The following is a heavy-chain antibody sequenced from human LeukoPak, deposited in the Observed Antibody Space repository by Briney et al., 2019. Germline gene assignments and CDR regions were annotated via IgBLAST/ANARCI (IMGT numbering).Heavy chain of an antibody. CDR2: ISGSGGST. CDR3: AKRLDLAKDQVAGNDAFDI. V-gene: IGHV3-23*01. D-gene: IGHD6-19*01. CDR1: GFTFSNYA. Sequence: GGSLRLSCAPSGFTFSNYAMSWVRQAPGKGLEWVSAISGSGGSTYYADSVKGRFTISRDNSKNTLYLQMNSLSAEDTAVYYCAKRLDLAKDQVAGNDAFDIWGQGTMVTVSS. J-gene: IGHJ3*02.